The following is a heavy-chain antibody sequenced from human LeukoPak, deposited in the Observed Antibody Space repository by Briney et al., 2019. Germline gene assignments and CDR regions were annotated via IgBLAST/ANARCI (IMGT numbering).Heavy chain of an antibody. CDR3: ARVGAWELQRVFDY. D-gene: IGHD1-26*01. V-gene: IGHV3-7*01. CDR1: GFTFSSYD. Sequence: GGSLRVSCAASGFTFSSYDMNWVRQAPGKGLEWVANINRGGNEVHYVDSVKGRFTISRDNAKNSLYLQLDSLRVEDTAVYYCARVGAWELQRVFDYWGQGTLVTVSS. J-gene: IGHJ4*02. CDR2: INRGGNEV.